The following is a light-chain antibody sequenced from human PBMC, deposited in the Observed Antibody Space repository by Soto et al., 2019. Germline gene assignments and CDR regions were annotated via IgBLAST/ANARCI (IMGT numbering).Light chain of an antibody. CDR2: DAS. CDR3: QQRSNWPPIT. CDR1: QSVSSY. J-gene: IGKJ5*01. V-gene: IGKV3-11*01. Sequence: EMVLTQSPATLSLSPGERATLSCRASQSVSSYLVWYQHKPGQAPRLLIYDASNRATGIPARFSGSGSGTDFTLTISSLEPEDFAVYYCQQRSNWPPITFGQGTRLEIK.